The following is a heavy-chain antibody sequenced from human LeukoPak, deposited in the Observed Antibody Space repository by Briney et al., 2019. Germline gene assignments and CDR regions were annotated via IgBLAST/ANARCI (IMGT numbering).Heavy chain of an antibody. CDR1: GGTFSSYA. CDR2: IIPIFGTA. D-gene: IGHD3-22*01. Sequence: SVKVSCKASGGTFSSYAISWVRQAPGQGLEWMGGIIPIFGTANYAQKFQGRVTITTDESTSTAYMELSSLRSEDTAVYYCARSGTEYYYDSSGFFSFDYWGQGTLVTVSS. CDR3: ARSGTEYYYDSSGFFSFDY. V-gene: IGHV1-69*05. J-gene: IGHJ4*02.